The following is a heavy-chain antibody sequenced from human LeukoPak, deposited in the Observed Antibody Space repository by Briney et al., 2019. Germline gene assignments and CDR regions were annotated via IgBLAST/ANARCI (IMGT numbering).Heavy chain of an antibody. Sequence: GGSLRLSCAASGFTLSSYEMNWVRQAPGKGLEWVSYISSSGSTYYADSVKGRFTISRDNSKNTLYLQMNSLRAEDTAVYYCAKDPSSSWFGDYFDYWGQGTLVTVSS. D-gene: IGHD6-13*01. CDR1: GFTLSSYE. V-gene: IGHV3-48*03. CDR2: ISSSGST. J-gene: IGHJ4*02. CDR3: AKDPSSSWFGDYFDY.